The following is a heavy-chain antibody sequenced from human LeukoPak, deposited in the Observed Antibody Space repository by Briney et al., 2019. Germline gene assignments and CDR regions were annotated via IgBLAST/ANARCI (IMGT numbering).Heavy chain of an antibody. D-gene: IGHD5-12*01. J-gene: IGHJ4*02. CDR1: GGSFSGYY. V-gene: IGHV4-34*01. CDR3: ARGLIVATTSDYFDY. Sequence: SETLSLTCAVYGGSFSGYYWSWIRQPPGKGLEWIGEINHSGSTNYNPSLKSRVTISVDTSKNQFSLKLSSVTAADTAVYYCARGLIVATTSDYFDYWGQGTLVTVSS. CDR2: INHSGST.